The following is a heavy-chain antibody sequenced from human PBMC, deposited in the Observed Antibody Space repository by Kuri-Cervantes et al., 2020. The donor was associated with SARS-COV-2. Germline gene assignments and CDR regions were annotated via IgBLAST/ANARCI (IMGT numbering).Heavy chain of an antibody. CDR1: GDSISRSSYY. V-gene: IGHV4-39*07. Sequence: GSLRLSCTVSGDSISRSSYYWGWIRQPPGKGLEWIGAIYFSGSTFYNPSLTSRVTISIDTSKNQFSLKLSSVTAADTALYYCASDHIAVAGTGDYWGQGTLVTVSS. CDR3: ASDHIAVAGTGDY. D-gene: IGHD6-19*01. J-gene: IGHJ4*02. CDR2: IYFSGST.